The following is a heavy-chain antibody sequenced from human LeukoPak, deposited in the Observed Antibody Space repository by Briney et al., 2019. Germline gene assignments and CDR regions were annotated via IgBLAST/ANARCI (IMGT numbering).Heavy chain of an antibody. D-gene: IGHD5-18*01. CDR2: IYYSGST. J-gene: IGHJ4*02. CDR3: GSGYSYGYDY. V-gene: IGHV4-59*12. Sequence: SETPSLTCTVSGGSISSYYWSWIRQPPGKGLEWIGYIYYSGSTNYNPSLKSRVTISVDTSKNQFSLRLSSVTAADTAVYYCGSGYSYGYDYWGQGTLVTVSS. CDR1: GGSISSYY.